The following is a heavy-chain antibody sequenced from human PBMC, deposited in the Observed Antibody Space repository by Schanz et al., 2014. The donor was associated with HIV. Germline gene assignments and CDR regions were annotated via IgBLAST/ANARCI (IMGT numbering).Heavy chain of an antibody. D-gene: IGHD6-19*01. CDR2: ISGSGVST. CDR3: AKMARSVAANTNFDY. CDR1: GFSFSDYH. Sequence: VQLVESGGDLVKPGGSLRLSCTASGFSFSDYHMSWVRQAPGKGLEWVSSISGSGVSTFYAGSVKGRFAISRDKSKNTLYLQMNSLRVEDTAVYYCAKMARSVAANTNFDYWGQGTLVTVSS. J-gene: IGHJ4*02. V-gene: IGHV3-23*04.